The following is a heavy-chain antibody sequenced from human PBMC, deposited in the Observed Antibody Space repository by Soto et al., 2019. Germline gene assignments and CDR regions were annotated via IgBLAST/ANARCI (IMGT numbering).Heavy chain of an antibody. J-gene: IGHJ3*02. CDR3: AKSRSRTYDAFDI. Sequence: GGSLRLSCAASGFTSSSYAMSWVRQAPGKGLEWVSAISGSGGSTYYADSVKGRFTISRDNSKNTLYLQMNSLRAEDTAVYYCAKSRSRTYDAFDIWGQGTMVTVSS. V-gene: IGHV3-23*01. CDR2: ISGSGGST. CDR1: GFTSSSYA.